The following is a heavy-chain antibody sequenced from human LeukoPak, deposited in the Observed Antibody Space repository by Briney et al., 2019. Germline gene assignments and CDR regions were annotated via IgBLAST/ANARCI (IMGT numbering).Heavy chain of an antibody. Sequence: SETLSLTCTVSGGSVNSGNYYWSWIRQPPGKGLEWIGYIYYSGSTKYNPSLKSRVTISEDTSKNQFSLKLRFVTAADTAVYYCARAPEVYDSTSYGGGWLDPWGQGTLVTVSS. CDR2: IYYSGST. D-gene: IGHD3-22*01. CDR1: GGSVNSGNYY. CDR3: ARAPEVYDSTSYGGGWLDP. J-gene: IGHJ5*02. V-gene: IGHV4-61*01.